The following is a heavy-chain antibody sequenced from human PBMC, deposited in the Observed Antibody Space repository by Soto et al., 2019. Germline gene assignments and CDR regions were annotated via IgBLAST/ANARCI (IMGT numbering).Heavy chain of an antibody. D-gene: IGHD6-25*01. CDR3: ARGLSAATVVTCDFDY. Sequence: QVHLQESGPGLVKPSQTLSLTCTVSGGSISISDYYWSWIRHPPGQGLAWIGYIYSSGNTYYNPSLKRRLTILVDTSKNQFSLKLISVTAADTALYYCARGLSAATVVTCDFDYWGQGTLVTVSS. CDR2: IYSSGNT. V-gene: IGHV4-31*03. J-gene: IGHJ4*02. CDR1: GGSISISDYY.